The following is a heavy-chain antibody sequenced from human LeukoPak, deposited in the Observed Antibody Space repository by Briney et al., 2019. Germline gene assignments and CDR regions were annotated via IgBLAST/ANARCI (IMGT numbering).Heavy chain of an antibody. CDR1: GGSFSGYY. CDR3: ARDPLRRYGSGRPFDY. Sequence: SETLSLTCAVYGGSFSGYYWSWIRQPPGKGLEWIGKINHSGSTNYNPSLKSRVTISVDTSKNQFSLKLSSVTAADTAVYYCARDPLRRYGSGRPFDYWGQGTLVTVSS. J-gene: IGHJ4*02. D-gene: IGHD3-10*01. CDR2: INHSGST. V-gene: IGHV4-34*01.